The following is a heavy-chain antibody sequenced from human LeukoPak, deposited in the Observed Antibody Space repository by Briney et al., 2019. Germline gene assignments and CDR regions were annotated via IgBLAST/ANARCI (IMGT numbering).Heavy chain of an antibody. Sequence: PSETQSLTCTVSGGAISSYYWSWIRKPPGKGLEWIGYIYYSGSTNYNPSLKSRVTISVDTSKNQFSLKLSSVTAADTAVYYCVHSSGYYSFDYWGQGTLVTVSS. CDR1: GGAISSYY. CDR3: VHSSGYYSFDY. J-gene: IGHJ4*02. CDR2: IYYSGST. V-gene: IGHV4-59*01. D-gene: IGHD3-22*01.